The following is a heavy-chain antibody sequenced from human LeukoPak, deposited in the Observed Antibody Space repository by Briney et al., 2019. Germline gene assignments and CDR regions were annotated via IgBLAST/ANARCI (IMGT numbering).Heavy chain of an antibody. V-gene: IGHV4-34*01. Sequence: WETLALTCAVYGGSFSGYYWSWIRQPPGKGLEWIGGINHSGSTNYNSDLKSRVTMSVDTSKNQISLKLSAVTAADTAVYYCARAKEYGYNYGPGFGFDPWGQGTLVTVSS. CDR3: ARAKEYGYNYGPGFGFDP. D-gene: IGHD5-18*01. CDR1: GGSFSGYY. CDR2: INHSGST. J-gene: IGHJ5*02.